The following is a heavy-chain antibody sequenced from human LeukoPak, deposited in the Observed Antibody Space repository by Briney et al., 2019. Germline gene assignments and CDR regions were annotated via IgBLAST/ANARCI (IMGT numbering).Heavy chain of an antibody. CDR1: GGSISSYY. CDR3: ARGRIAAASNWFDP. D-gene: IGHD6-13*01. J-gene: IGHJ5*02. CDR2: IYYSGST. V-gene: IGHV4-59*01. Sequence: MPSETLSLTCTVSGGSISSYYWSWIRQPPGKGLEWIGYIYYSGSTNYNPSLKSRVTISVDTSKNQFSLKLSSVTAADTAVYYCARGRIAAASNWFDPWGQGTLVTVSS.